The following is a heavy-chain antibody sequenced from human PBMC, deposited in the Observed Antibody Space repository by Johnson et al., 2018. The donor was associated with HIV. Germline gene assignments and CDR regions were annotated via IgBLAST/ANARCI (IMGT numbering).Heavy chain of an antibody. Sequence: QVQLVESGGGLVKPGGSLRLSCAASGFTFSNYAMHWVRQAPGKGLEWVAFIWYDGSNKYYADSVKGRFTISRDNSKNTLYLQMNSLRAEDTAVYYCTRRSPYDAFDIWGQGTMVTVAS. CDR1: GFTFSNYA. CDR2: IWYDGSNK. V-gene: IGHV3-33*08. CDR3: TRRSPYDAFDI. J-gene: IGHJ3*02.